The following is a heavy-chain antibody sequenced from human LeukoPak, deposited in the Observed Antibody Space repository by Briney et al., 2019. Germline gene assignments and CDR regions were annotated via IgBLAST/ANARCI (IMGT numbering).Heavy chain of an antibody. CDR3: VSSRVATPPYNYGMDV. Sequence: SETLSLTCNVSGASISSGNYYWTWIRQPAGKGLEWIGRIHSSGFANYNRSLKSRVTISRDTSKNQLSLKVSSVAAADTAVYFCVSSRVATPPYNYGMDVWGQGTTVVVSS. D-gene: IGHD3-3*01. CDR2: IHSSGFA. J-gene: IGHJ6*02. CDR1: GASISSGNYY. V-gene: IGHV4-61*02.